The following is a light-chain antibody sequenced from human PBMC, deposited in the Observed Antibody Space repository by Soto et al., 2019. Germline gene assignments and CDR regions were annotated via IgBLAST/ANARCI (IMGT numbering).Light chain of an antibody. CDR3: QQGGSSPAFT. CDR2: AAS. Sequence: EIVVTQSPGTLSLSPGERATLSCRASQSSTTRSLARYQPRHGQAPRLRLYAASSSATGIQDGFSGSGSGTCFTLTISTVEPADFAVYYCQQGGSSPAFTLGPGT. V-gene: IGKV3-20*01. J-gene: IGKJ3*01. CDR1: QSSTTRS.